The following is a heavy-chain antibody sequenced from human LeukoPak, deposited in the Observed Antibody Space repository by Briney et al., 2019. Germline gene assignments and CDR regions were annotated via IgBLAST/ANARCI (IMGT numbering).Heavy chain of an antibody. CDR2: MSGSAGST. J-gene: IGHJ6*02. V-gene: IGHV3-23*01. Sequence: GGSLRLSCAVSGFTISSYAMSWVRQAPGKGLEWVSAMSGSAGSTYYADSVKGRITISRDNSKNMLYLEMNSLRAEDTAVYYCAKLKPPYYDLDVWGQGTTVTVSS. CDR1: GFTISSYA. D-gene: IGHD3-22*01. CDR3: AKLKPPYYDLDV.